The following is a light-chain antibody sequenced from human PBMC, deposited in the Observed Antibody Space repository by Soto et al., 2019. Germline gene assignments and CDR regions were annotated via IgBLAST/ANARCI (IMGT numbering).Light chain of an antibody. Sequence: QSALTQPASVSGSPGQSITISCTGTSSDVGAYNYVSWCQQHPGKAPKLMIYDVSNRPSGVSNRFSGSKSGNTASQTISGLQAEDEADYYCSSYTSSSTVVFGGGTKLTVL. CDR3: SSYTSSSTVV. V-gene: IGLV2-14*01. CDR2: DVS. J-gene: IGLJ3*02. CDR1: SSDVGAYNY.